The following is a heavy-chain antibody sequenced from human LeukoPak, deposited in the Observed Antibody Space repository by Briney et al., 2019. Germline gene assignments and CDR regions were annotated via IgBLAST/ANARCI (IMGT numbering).Heavy chain of an antibody. CDR2: IYHSGST. CDR1: GGSISSGGYS. V-gene: IGHV4-30-2*01. D-gene: IGHD2-2*01. J-gene: IGHJ5*02. CDR3: ARGGGFCSSTSCQEWFDP. Sequence: PSETPSLTCAVSGGSISSGGYSWSWIRQPPGKGLEWIGYIYHSGSTYYNPSLKSRVTISVDRSKNQFSLKLSSVTAADTAVYYCARGGGFCSSTSCQEWFDPWGQGTLVTVSS.